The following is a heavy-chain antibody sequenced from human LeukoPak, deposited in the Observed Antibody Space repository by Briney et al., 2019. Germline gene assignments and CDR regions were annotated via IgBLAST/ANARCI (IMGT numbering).Heavy chain of an antibody. CDR2: ISYDGSNK. V-gene: IGHV3-30*04. D-gene: IGHD6-13*01. CDR1: GFTFSSYA. J-gene: IGHJ4*02. Sequence: GGSLRLSCAASGFTFSSYAMHWVRQAPGKGLEWVAVISYDGSNKYYADSVKGRFTISRDNSKNTLYLQMNSLRAEDTAVYYCANLYGGGSWTTKPLVVIDYWGQGTLVNVSS. CDR3: ANLYGGGSWTTKPLVVIDY.